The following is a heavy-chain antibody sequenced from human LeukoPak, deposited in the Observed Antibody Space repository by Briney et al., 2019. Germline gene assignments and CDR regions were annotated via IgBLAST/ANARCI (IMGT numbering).Heavy chain of an antibody. D-gene: IGHD3-22*01. V-gene: IGHV4-39*01. J-gene: IGHJ4*02. CDR1: GGSISSSSYY. CDR2: IYYSGST. CDR3: ARSLDSSGPFGY. Sequence: PSETLSLTCTVSGGSISSSSYYWGWIRQPPGKGLEWIGSIYYSGSTYYNPSLKSRVTISVDTSKNQFSLKLSSVTAADTAVYYCARSLDSSGPFGYWGQGTLVTVSS.